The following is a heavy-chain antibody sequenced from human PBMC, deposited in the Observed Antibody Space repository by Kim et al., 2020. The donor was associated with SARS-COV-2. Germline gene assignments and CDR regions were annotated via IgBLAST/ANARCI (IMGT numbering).Heavy chain of an antibody. CDR3: ASLVVVAASAFDI. CDR1: GGSFSGYY. D-gene: IGHD2-15*01. CDR2: INHSGST. V-gene: IGHV4-34*01. J-gene: IGHJ3*02. Sequence: SETLSLTCAVYGGSFSGYYWSWIRQPPGKGLEWIGEINHSGSTNYNPSLKSRVTISVDTSKNQFSLKLSSVTAADTAVYYCASLVVVAASAFDIWGPGT.